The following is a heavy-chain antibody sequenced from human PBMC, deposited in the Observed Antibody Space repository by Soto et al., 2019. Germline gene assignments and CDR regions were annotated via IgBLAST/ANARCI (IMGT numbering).Heavy chain of an antibody. CDR1: GYTFTSYD. V-gene: IGHV1-3*01. CDR2: INAGNGNT. CDR3: ARDLGGWSDY. Sequence: QVQLVQSGAEVKKPGASVKVSCMASGYTFTSYDMHWMRQAPGQRLEWMGWINAGNGNTKYSQKFQGRVTITRDTSASSAYMELSSLRSVDTAVYYCARDLGGWSDYWGQGTLVTVSS. J-gene: IGHJ4*02. D-gene: IGHD2-15*01.